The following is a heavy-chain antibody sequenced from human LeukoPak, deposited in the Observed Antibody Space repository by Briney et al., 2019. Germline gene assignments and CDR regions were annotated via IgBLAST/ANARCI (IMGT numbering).Heavy chain of an antibody. V-gene: IGHV3-23*01. CDR1: GFTFSSYA. D-gene: IGHD3-22*01. Sequence: PGGSLRLSCAASGFTFSSYAMSWVRQAPGKGLEWVSAISGSGGSTYYADSVKGRFTISRDNAKKTLYLEMNSLRVEDTAIYYCAKDHVGIAMIVMVLDSWGQGTLVTVSS. CDR2: ISGSGGST. CDR3: AKDHVGIAMIVMVLDS. J-gene: IGHJ4*02.